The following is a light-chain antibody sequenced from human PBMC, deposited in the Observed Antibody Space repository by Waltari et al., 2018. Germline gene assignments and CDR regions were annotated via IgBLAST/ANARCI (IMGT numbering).Light chain of an antibody. CDR2: DAS. CDR1: HDISNY. CDR3: QQFDNLVYT. Sequence: DIQMTQSPSSLSASVGDRVTITCQASHDISNYLNWYQQKPGKAPKLLIYDASNLETGVPSRFSGSGSGTDFSFTISNLQPEDIATYYCQQFDNLVYTFGQGTKLEIK. J-gene: IGKJ2*01. V-gene: IGKV1-33*01.